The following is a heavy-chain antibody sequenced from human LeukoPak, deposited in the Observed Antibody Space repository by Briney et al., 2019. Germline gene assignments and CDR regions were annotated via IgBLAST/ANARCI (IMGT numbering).Heavy chain of an antibody. CDR1: GLTFYTYA. V-gene: IGHV3-11*01. Sequence: GGSLRLSCSVSGLTFYTYAMSWVRQAPGKGLEWISYISDSGTTIYYADSVKGRFTISRDNAKNSLYLQMNSLRAEDTAVYYCARPSSGYPAYWGQGTLVTVSS. CDR3: ARPSSGYPAY. J-gene: IGHJ4*02. D-gene: IGHD3-22*01. CDR2: ISDSGTTI.